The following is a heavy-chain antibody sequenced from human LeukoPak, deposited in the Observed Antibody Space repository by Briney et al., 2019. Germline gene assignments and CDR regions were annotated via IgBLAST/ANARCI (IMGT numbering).Heavy chain of an antibody. D-gene: IGHD6-13*01. J-gene: IGHJ4*02. Sequence: PGGSLRLSCAASGFTFSSYGMHWVRQAPGKGLEWVAVIWYDGSNKYYADPVKGRFTISRDNSKNTLYLQMNSLRAEDTAVYYCAREGTPTRFRYSSSWAVIDYWGQGTLVTVSS. CDR2: IWYDGSNK. V-gene: IGHV3-33*01. CDR3: AREGTPTRFRYSSSWAVIDY. CDR1: GFTFSSYG.